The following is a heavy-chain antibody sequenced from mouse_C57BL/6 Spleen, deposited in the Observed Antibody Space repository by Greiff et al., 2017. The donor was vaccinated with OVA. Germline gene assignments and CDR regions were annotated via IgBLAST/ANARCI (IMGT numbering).Heavy chain of an antibody. CDR3: ARNDSYDYWFAY. CDR2: IWSGGST. Sequence: QVQLKQSGPGLVQPSQSLSITCTVSGFSLTSYGVHWVRQSPGQGLEWLGVIWSGGSTDYNAAFISRLSISKDNSKSQVFFKMNSLQADDTAIYDCARNDSYDYWFAYWGQGTLVTVSA. J-gene: IGHJ3*01. D-gene: IGHD2-4*01. V-gene: IGHV2-2*01. CDR1: GFSLTSYG.